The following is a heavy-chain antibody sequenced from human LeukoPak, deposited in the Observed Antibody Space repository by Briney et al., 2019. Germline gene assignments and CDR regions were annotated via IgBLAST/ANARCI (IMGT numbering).Heavy chain of an antibody. V-gene: IGHV4-59*01. J-gene: IGHJ3*02. D-gene: IGHD3-16*02. Sequence: SETLSLTCTVSGGSISSYYWSWIRQPPGKGLEWIGYIYYSGSTNYSPSLKSRVTISVDTSKNQFSLKLSSVTAADTAVYYCARDLEDDYVWGSYRHLPYAFDIWGQGTMVTVSS. CDR2: IYYSGST. CDR3: ARDLEDDYVWGSYRHLPYAFDI. CDR1: GGSISSYY.